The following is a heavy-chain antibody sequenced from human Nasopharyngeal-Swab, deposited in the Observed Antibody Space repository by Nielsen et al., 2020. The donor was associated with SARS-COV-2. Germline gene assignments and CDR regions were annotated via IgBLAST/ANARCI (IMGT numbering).Heavy chain of an antibody. Sequence: ASVKVSCKPSGYTFTDYYMHWVRQAPGQGLEWMGWINPHIGGTNYEQKFQGRVTMTRDKSISTGYMELRSLRSDDTAVYYCARGQGSWTRNAFDIWGQGRMVTVSS. D-gene: IGHD3/OR15-3a*01. V-gene: IGHV1-2*02. CDR1: GYTFTDYY. CDR3: ARGQGSWTRNAFDI. CDR2: INPHIGGT. J-gene: IGHJ3*02.